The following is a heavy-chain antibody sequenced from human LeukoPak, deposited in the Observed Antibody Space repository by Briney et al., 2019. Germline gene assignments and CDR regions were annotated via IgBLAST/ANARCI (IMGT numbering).Heavy chain of an antibody. Sequence: SVKVSCKASGGTFSSYAISWVRQAPGQGLEWMGGSIPIFGTANYAQKFQGRVTITADESTSTAYMELSSLRSEDTAVYYCARGGELLTYFDYWGQGTLVTVSS. V-gene: IGHV1-69*13. J-gene: IGHJ4*02. D-gene: IGHD1-26*01. CDR1: GGTFSSYA. CDR3: ARGGELLTYFDY. CDR2: SIPIFGTA.